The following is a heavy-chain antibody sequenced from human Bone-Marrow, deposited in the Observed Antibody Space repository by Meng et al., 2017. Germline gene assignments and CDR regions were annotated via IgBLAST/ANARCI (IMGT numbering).Heavy chain of an antibody. V-gene: IGHV1-18*01. CDR2: IRPDNGNT. CDR1: GYNFTDFV. J-gene: IGHJ4*02. Sequence: ASVNVSCKASGYNFTDFVVTWVRRAPGQGLEWMGWIRPDNGNTKSAQNFEARVTLTTDTSTSTAYMELRSLKSDDTGIYYCAREYTSVWDLDCWGQGTLVTVSS. D-gene: IGHD6-19*01. CDR3: AREYTSVWDLDC.